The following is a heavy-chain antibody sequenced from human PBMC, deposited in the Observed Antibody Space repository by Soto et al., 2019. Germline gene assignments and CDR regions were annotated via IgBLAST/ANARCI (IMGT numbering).Heavy chain of an antibody. J-gene: IGHJ4*02. V-gene: IGHV1-46*02. Sequence: QVQLGQSGAEVREPGASGKVSCKASGFTLNTYYIHWVRKAPGQGLEWMGLISPSGDTVAYAQKFQGRVTVTRDTSITTVHMQMTSLRAEDTGIYFCATEVPWTGGFDYGGQVTLVTVSS. CDR2: ISPSGDTV. D-gene: IGHD7-27*01. CDR1: GFTLNTYY. CDR3: ATEVPWTGGFDY.